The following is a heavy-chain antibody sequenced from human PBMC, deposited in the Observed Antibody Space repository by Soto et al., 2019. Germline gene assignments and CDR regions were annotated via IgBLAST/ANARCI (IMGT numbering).Heavy chain of an antibody. CDR2: IYYSGST. V-gene: IGHV4-59*01. Sequence: SETLCLTCTVSGGSISSYYWSWIRQPPGKGLEWIGYIYYSGSTNYNPSLKSRVTISVDTSKNQFSLKLSSVTAADTAVYYCARDLYAGDYWGQGTLVTVSS. J-gene: IGHJ4*02. CDR3: ARDLYAGDY. CDR1: GGSISSYY. D-gene: IGHD3-10*01.